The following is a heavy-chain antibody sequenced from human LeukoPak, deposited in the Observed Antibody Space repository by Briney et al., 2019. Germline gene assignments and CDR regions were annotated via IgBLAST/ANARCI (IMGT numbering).Heavy chain of an antibody. J-gene: IGHJ5*02. CDR3: ARSRAFNSGAFDP. V-gene: IGHV4-61*01. D-gene: IGHD1-26*01. CDR1: GXSFXSASY. CDR2: IYNGVNT. Sequence: LXLTXXXXGXSFXSASYWSWIRQPPGKGVEWIAHIYNGVNTNYNPSLKSRVTISVDTSKNQFSLRLNSVTAADTAVYYCARSRAFNSGAFDPWGQGSLVTVSS.